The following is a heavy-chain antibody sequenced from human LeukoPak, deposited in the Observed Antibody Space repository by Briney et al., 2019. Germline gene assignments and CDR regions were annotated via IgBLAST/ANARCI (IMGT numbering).Heavy chain of an antibody. CDR3: ARGPGGKNYYYYMDV. Sequence: EASVKVSCKASGYTFTGYYMHWVRQAPGQGLEWMGWINPNSGGTNYAQKFQGRVTMTRDTSISTAYMELSRLRSDDTAVYYCARGPGGKNYYYYMDVWGKGTTVTVSS. CDR2: INPNSGGT. CDR1: GYTFTGYY. D-gene: IGHD3-10*01. V-gene: IGHV1-2*02. J-gene: IGHJ6*03.